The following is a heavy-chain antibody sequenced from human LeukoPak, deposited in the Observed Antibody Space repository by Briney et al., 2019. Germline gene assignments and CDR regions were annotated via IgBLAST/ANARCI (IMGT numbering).Heavy chain of an antibody. D-gene: IGHD6-13*01. J-gene: IGHJ4*02. V-gene: IGHV5-51*01. CDR1: SFTSYW. CDR3: ARYSSSWYRFDY. CDR2: IYPGDSDT. Sequence: KDGESLKISCKGYSFTSYWIGWVRQMPGKGLEWMGIIYPGDSDTGYSPSFQGQVTISADKSISTAYLQWSSLKASDTAMYYCARYSSSWYRFDYWGQGTLVTVX.